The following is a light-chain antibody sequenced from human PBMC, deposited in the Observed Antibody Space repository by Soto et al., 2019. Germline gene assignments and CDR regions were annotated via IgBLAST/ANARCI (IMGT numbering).Light chain of an antibody. CDR3: QQYNNWLGT. CDR2: GAS. J-gene: IGKJ1*01. V-gene: IGKV3-15*01. CDR1: QSVSSN. Sequence: EIVMTQSPATLSVSPGDRATLSCRASQSVSSNLPWYQQKPGQAPRLLIYGASTRATGIPARFSGSGSGTEFTLTISSLQSEDFAVYYCQQYNNWLGTFGQGTKVEIK.